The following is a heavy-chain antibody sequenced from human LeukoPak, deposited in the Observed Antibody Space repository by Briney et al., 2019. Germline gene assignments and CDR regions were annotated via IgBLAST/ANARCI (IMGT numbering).Heavy chain of an antibody. J-gene: IGHJ4*02. V-gene: IGHV4-38-2*02. CDR3: ASRFPFDY. CDR2: IFHNGST. D-gene: IGHD3-10*01. Sequence: PSETLSLTCSVSGYSISSGYYWGWVRQPPGKGLEWIGNIFHNGSTYYNPSLKSRVTISVDASKNQFSLKLRSVTAADTAVYYCASRFPFDYWGQGTLVTVSS. CDR1: GYSISSGYY.